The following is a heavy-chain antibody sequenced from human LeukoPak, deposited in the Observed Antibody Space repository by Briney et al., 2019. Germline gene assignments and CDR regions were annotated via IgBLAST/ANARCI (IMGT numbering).Heavy chain of an antibody. V-gene: IGHV4-39*07. D-gene: IGHD6-6*01. Sequence: SETLSLTCTVSGGSISSSSYYWGWIRQPPGKGLEWIGSIYYSGSTYYNPSLKSRVTISVDTSKNQFSLKLSSVTAADTAVYYCARDTRTARPGWFDPWGQGTLVTVSS. CDR1: GGSISSSSYY. J-gene: IGHJ5*02. CDR3: ARDTRTARPGWFDP. CDR2: IYYSGST.